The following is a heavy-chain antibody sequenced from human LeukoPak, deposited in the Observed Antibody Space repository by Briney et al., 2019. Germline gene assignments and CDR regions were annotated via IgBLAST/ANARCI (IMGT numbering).Heavy chain of an antibody. CDR3: ARGFNWNYGRFDF. D-gene: IGHD1-7*01. Sequence: PGGSLRLSCVASGFNFINYWMSWVRHAPGKGLEWVANMRQDGSEKYYVDSVKGRFAISRDNAKNSLYLQMNSLRAEDTAVYYCARGFNWNYGRFDFWGQGTLATVSS. CDR2: MRQDGSEK. V-gene: IGHV3-7*05. J-gene: IGHJ4*02. CDR1: GFNFINYW.